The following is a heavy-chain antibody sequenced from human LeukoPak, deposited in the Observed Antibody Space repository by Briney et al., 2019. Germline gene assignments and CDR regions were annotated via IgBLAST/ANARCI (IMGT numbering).Heavy chain of an antibody. CDR2: ISYDVGKK. Sequence: GGSLRLSCAASGFAFSSYGMHWVRQAPGKGLEWVAVISYDVGKKYYADSVKGRFTISRDNSKNTLYLQMNSLRAEDTAVYYCAKDDYYATSGYRDWGQGTLVTVSS. J-gene: IGHJ4*02. V-gene: IGHV3-30*18. CDR3: AKDDYYATSGYRD. D-gene: IGHD3-22*01. CDR1: GFAFSSYG.